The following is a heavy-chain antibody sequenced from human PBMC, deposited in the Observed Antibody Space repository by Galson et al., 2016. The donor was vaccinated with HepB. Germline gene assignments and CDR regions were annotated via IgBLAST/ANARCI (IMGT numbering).Heavy chain of an antibody. V-gene: IGHV4-39*07. CDR2: LFYTGNT. J-gene: IGHJ4*02. CDR3: ARRNYGGRSPFDY. D-gene: IGHD4-23*01. CDR1: GGSIASSDHF. Sequence: ETLSLTCTVSGGSIASSDHFWGWVRQSPGRGLEWIASLFYTGNTYYNPSLKSRVTISVDTSTDQFSLMVDSVTAADTAVYYCARRNYGGRSPFDYWGQGTLVTVSS.